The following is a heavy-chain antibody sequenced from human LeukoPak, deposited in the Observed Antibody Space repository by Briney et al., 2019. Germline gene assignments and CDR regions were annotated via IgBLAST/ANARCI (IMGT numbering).Heavy chain of an antibody. Sequence: GGSLRLSCVASGFVFSSYSMMWVRQAPGKGLEWVSSISSESGYRYFADPVRGRFTISRDNANNSLLLQMNSLRVEDTAVYYCASKSRGHFDIWGQGTMVTVSS. D-gene: IGHD3-16*01. CDR1: GFVFSSYS. CDR2: ISSESGYR. V-gene: IGHV3-21*01. J-gene: IGHJ3*02. CDR3: ASKSRGHFDI.